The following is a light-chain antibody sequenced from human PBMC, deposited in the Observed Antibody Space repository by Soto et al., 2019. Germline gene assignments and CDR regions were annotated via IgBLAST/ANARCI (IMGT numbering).Light chain of an antibody. V-gene: IGLV1-40*01. CDR2: GDN. J-gene: IGLJ1*01. CDR1: SSNIGAEYD. CDR3: QSYDSSLTTFV. Sequence: QSVLTQPPSVSGAPGQRVAISCTGSSSNIGAEYDVHWYQKLPGTAPKRLIYGDNNRPSEVPDRFSGSKSGTSASLAITGLQPEDEADYYCQSYDSSLTTFVFGTGTKVTVL.